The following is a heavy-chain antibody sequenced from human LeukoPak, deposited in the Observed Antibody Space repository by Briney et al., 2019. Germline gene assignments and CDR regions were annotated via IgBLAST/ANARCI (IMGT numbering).Heavy chain of an antibody. V-gene: IGHV4-31*03. J-gene: IGHJ4*02. CDR1: GGSISSGGYY. CDR3: ARVSHRTRLDY. CDR2: IYYSGST. Sequence: SETLSLTCTVSGGSISSGGYYWSWIRQHPGKGLEWIGYIYYSGSTYYNPSLKSRVTISVDTSKNQFSLRLSSVTAADTAVYYCARVSHRTRLDYWGQGTLVTVSS. D-gene: IGHD3/OR15-3a*01.